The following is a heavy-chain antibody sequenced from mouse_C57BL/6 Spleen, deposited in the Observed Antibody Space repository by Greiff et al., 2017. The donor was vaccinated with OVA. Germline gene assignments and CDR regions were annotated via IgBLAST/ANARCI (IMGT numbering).Heavy chain of an antibody. CDR1: GYTFTSYW. Sequence: QVQLQQPGAELVRPGSSVKLSCKASGYTFTSYWMDWVKQRPGQGLEWIGMIHPNSGSTNYNEKFKSKATLTVDKSSSTAYMQLSSLTSEDSAVYYCARFGDGYDGGNYFDYWGQGTTLTVSS. J-gene: IGHJ2*01. V-gene: IGHV1-64*01. CDR3: ARFGDGYDGGNYFDY. CDR2: IHPNSGST. D-gene: IGHD2-2*01.